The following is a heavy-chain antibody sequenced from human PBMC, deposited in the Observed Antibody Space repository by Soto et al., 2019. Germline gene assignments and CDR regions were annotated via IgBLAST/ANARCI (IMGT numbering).Heavy chain of an antibody. CDR3: AGGLYCGGDCRNWFDP. CDR2: IYYSGST. D-gene: IGHD2-21*02. CDR1: GGSISSGDYY. V-gene: IGHV4-30-4*01. Sequence: SETLSLTCTVSGGSISSGDYYWSWIRQPPGKGLEWIGYIYYSGSTYYNPSLKSRVTISVDTSKNQFSLKLSSVTAADTAVYYCAGGLYCGGDCRNWFDPWGHGTLVTVSS. J-gene: IGHJ5*02.